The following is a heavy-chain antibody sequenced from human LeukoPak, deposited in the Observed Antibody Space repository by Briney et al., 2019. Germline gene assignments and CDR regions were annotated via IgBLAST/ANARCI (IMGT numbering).Heavy chain of an antibody. J-gene: IGHJ5*02. V-gene: IGHV3-21*01. D-gene: IGHD6-6*01. Sequence: ETLSLTCTVSGGSISSSSYYWGWVRQAPGKGLEWVSSISSSSSYIYYADSVKGRSTISRDNAKNSLYLQMNSLRAEDTAVYYCARPPDTYSSSSGFLAWGQGTLVTVSS. CDR1: GGSISSSSYY. CDR3: ARPPDTYSSSSGFLA. CDR2: ISSSSSYI.